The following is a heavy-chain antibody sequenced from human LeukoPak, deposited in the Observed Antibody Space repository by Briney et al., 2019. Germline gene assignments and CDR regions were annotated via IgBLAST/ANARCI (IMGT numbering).Heavy chain of an antibody. CDR2: IKQDGSEK. J-gene: IGHJ5*02. Sequence: PGGSLRLSCAASGITFSSYWMSWVRQAPGKGLEWVANIKQDGSEKYYVDSVKGRFTISRDNAKNSLYLQMNSLRVEDTAVYYCARDLLAGGKNWFDPWGQGTLVTVSS. CDR1: GITFSSYW. D-gene: IGHD3-16*01. V-gene: IGHV3-7*01. CDR3: ARDLLAGGKNWFDP.